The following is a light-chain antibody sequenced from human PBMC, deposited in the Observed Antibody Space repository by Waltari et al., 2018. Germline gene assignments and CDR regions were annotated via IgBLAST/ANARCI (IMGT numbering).Light chain of an antibody. CDR3: SAWDSSLSAWL. J-gene: IGLJ3*02. CDR1: NNNVGYQG. CDR2: RDN. V-gene: IGLV10-54*04. Sequence: QAGLTQPPSVSKGLRQTATPTCTGNNNNVGYQGAAWLQQHQGHPPKLLSYRDNNRPSGISERFSASRSGNTASLTITGLQPEDEADYYCSAWDSSLSAWLFGGGTKLTVL.